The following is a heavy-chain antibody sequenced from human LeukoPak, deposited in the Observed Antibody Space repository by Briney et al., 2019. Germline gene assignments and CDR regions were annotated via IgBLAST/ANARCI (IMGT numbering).Heavy chain of an antibody. CDR2: IYHSGST. Sequence: SETLSLTCTVSGYSISSGYYWGWIRQPPGKGLEWIGSIYHSGSTYYNPSLKSRVTISVDTSKNQFSLKLSSVTAADTAVYYCARVVRGVLYYMDVWGKGTTVTISS. J-gene: IGHJ6*03. D-gene: IGHD3-10*01. V-gene: IGHV4-38-2*02. CDR3: ARVVRGVLYYMDV. CDR1: GYSISSGYY.